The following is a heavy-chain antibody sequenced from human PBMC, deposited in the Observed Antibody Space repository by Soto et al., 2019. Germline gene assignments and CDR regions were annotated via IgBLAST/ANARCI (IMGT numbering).Heavy chain of an antibody. CDR2: IDPSDSYT. J-gene: IGHJ4*02. V-gene: IGHV5-10-1*01. CDR1: GYSFTSYW. D-gene: IGHD2-15*01. Sequence: GESLKISCKGSGYSFTSYWISWVRQMPGKGLEWMGRIDPSDSYTNYSPSFQGHVTISADKSISTAYLQWSSLKASDTAMYYCARHVWVVAADYHRQFDYWGQGTLVTV. CDR3: ARHVWVVAADYHRQFDY.